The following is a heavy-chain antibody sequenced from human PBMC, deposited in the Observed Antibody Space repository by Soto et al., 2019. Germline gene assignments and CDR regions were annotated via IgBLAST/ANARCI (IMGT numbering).Heavy chain of an antibody. V-gene: IGHV4-59*01. D-gene: IGHD6-25*01. CDR2: IYYSGST. CDR3: ASSWAAWSLDY. J-gene: IGHJ4*02. Sequence: QVQLQESGPGLVKPSETLSLTCTVSGGSISSYYWSWIRQPPGKGLEWIGYIYYSGSTNYNPSLKSRVTISVDTSKNQFSLKLSSVTAADTAVYYCASSWAAWSLDYWGQGTLVTVSS. CDR1: GGSISSYY.